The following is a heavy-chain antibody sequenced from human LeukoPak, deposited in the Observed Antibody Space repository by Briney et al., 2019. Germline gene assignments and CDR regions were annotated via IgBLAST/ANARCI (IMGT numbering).Heavy chain of an antibody. CDR1: GFTFSSYA. Sequence: GGSLRLSCVTSGFTFSSYAMSWVRQAPGKGLEWVSAISGSGGSTYYADSVKGRFTISRDNSKNTLYLQMNRLRAEDTAVYYCAKVWGSLNYYYYYMDVWGKGTTVTVSS. J-gene: IGHJ6*03. V-gene: IGHV3-23*01. CDR3: AKVWGSLNYYYYYMDV. D-gene: IGHD3-16*01. CDR2: ISGSGGST.